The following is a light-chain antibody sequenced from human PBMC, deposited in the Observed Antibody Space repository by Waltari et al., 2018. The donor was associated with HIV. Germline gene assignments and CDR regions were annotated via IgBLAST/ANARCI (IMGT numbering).Light chain of an antibody. V-gene: IGLV2-14*01. J-gene: IGLJ1*01. CDR2: EVS. Sequence: SALTPPPSASGSPGQSLPISCTGPSSDVGGSHYVSWYQQHPGKAPKLMIAEVSNRPSGVTNRFSGSKSGNTASLTISGLQVEDEADYYCSSYTSSSTLYVFGTGTKVTVL. CDR1: SSDVGGSHY. CDR3: SSYTSSSTLYV.